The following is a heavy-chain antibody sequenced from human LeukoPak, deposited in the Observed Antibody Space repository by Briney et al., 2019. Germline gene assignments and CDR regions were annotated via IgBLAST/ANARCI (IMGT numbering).Heavy chain of an antibody. J-gene: IGHJ4*01. CDR2: IYYSGST. CDR1: GGSISSYY. D-gene: IGHD6-19*01. CDR3: ARYSSGWYYFDY. V-gene: IGHV4-59*01. Sequence: SETLSLTCTVSGGSISSYYWSWIRQPPGKGLEWIGYIYYSGSTNYNPSLKSRVTISVDTSKNQFSLKLSSVTAADTAVYYCARYSSGWYYFDYWGQEPWSPSPQ.